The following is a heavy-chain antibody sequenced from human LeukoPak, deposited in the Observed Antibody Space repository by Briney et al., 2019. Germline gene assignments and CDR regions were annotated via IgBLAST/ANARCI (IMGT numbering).Heavy chain of an antibody. D-gene: IGHD5-12*01. Sequence: ASVKVSCKASGYTFTSYGISWGRQAPGQGLEWMGRIIPILGIANYAKQFQGSVTITAEKSKSTAYMELSSLRSEDTAVYYCARDGRPVSWLRSPHNWFDPWGQGTLVTVSS. J-gene: IGHJ5*02. CDR1: GYTFTSYG. CDR3: ARDGRPVSWLRSPHNWFDP. CDR2: IIPILGIA. V-gene: IGHV1-69*04.